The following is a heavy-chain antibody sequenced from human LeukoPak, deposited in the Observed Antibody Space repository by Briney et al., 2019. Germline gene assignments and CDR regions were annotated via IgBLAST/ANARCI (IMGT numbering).Heavy chain of an antibody. CDR1: GFTFSSYG. D-gene: IGHD4-17*01. CDR2: ISYDGCNK. J-gene: IGHJ4*02. V-gene: IGHV3-30*18. CDR3: AKERTTGSV. Sequence: GRSLRLSCAASGFTFSSYGMHWVRQAPGKGLEWVAVISYDGCNKYYADSVKGRFTISRDNSKNTLYLQMNSLRAEDTAVYYCAKERTTGSVWGQGTLVTVSS.